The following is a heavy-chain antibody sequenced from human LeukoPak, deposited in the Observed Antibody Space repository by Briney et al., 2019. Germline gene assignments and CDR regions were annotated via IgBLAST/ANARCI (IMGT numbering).Heavy chain of an antibody. J-gene: IGHJ5*02. V-gene: IGHV4-34*01. CDR3: ARGGYYIVATRGWFDP. CDR1: GGSFSGYY. D-gene: IGHD5-12*01. Sequence: PSETLSLTCAVYGGSFSGYYWSWIRQPPGKGLEWIGEINHSGSTNYNPSLKSRVTISVDTSKNQFSLKLSSVTAADTAVYYCARGGYYIVATRGWFDPWGQGTLVTVSS. CDR2: INHSGST.